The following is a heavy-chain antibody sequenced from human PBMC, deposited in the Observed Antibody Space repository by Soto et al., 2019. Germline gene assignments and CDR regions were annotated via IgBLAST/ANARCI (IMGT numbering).Heavy chain of an antibody. CDR3: ASDFDPDFSSSWAYYYYYYMDV. CDR2: ISAYNGNT. Sequence: ASVKVSCKASGYTFTSYGISWVRQAPGQGLEWMGWISAYNGNTNYAQKLQGRVTMTTDTSTSTAYMVLRSLISDDTAVYYCASDFDPDFSSSWAYYYYYYMDVWGKGTTVTVSS. CDR1: GYTFTSYG. D-gene: IGHD6-13*01. J-gene: IGHJ6*03. V-gene: IGHV1-18*01.